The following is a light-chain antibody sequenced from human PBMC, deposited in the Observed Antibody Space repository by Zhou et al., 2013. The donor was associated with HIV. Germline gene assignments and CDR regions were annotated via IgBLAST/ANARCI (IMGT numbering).Light chain of an antibody. CDR3: QQTYSTPPT. J-gene: IGKJ4*01. V-gene: IGKV1-39*01. CDR2: AAS. CDR1: QTITTY. Sequence: DIQMTQSPSSLSASVRDRVTITCRASQTITTYLNWYQQKPGKAPNLLIFAASTLQSGVPSRFRGSGSGTDFTLTISSLQPEDFATYFCQQTYSTPPTFGGGTEGGDQT.